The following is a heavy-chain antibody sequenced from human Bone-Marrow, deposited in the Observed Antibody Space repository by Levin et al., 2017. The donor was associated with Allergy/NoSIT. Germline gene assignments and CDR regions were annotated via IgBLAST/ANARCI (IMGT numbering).Heavy chain of an antibody. CDR2: MSSDGSTK. V-gene: IGHV3-30*04. Sequence: PGGSLRLSCAASGFTFNQYAFHWVRQAPGKGLEWVAFMSSDGSTKNYADSVKGRFTISRDTSKNTVYLQMNSLRAEDTAVYYCARDNSRYYCQKIGYFEGAFDQWGQGTLVTVSS. D-gene: IGHD3-22*01. CDR3: ARDNSRYYCQKIGYFEGAFDQ. CDR1: GFTFNQYA. J-gene: IGHJ4*02.